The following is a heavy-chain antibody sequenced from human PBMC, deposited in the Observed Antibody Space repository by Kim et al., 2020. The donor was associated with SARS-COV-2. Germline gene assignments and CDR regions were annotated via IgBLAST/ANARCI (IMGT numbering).Heavy chain of an antibody. CDR3: AKVQGYYGGYYYYGMDV. CDR2: ISYDGSNK. J-gene: IGHJ6*02. D-gene: IGHD3-3*01. CDR1: GFTFSSYG. Sequence: GGSLRLSCAASGFTFSSYGMHWVRQAPGKGLEWVAVISYDGSNKYYADSVKGRFTISRDNSKNTLYLQMNSLRAEDTAVYYCAKVQGYYGGYYYYGMDVWGQGTTVTVSS. V-gene: IGHV3-30*18.